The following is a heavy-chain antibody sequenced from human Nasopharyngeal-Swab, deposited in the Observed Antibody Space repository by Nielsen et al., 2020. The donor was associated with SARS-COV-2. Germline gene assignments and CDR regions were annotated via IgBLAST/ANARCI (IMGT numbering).Heavy chain of an antibody. Sequence: GESLKISCAVSGFSFSNFGMHWVRQAPGKGLEWVALVGNDGRTIYYVDSVKGRFTVSRDNSKHTVYLQMNSLRAEDSAVYYCVRGPMFYKSLTGFQNYYFDYWGQGTLATVSS. J-gene: IGHJ4*02. CDR2: VGNDGRTI. CDR3: VRGPMFYKSLTGFQNYYFDY. D-gene: IGHD3-9*01. CDR1: GFSFSNFG. V-gene: IGHV3-33*01.